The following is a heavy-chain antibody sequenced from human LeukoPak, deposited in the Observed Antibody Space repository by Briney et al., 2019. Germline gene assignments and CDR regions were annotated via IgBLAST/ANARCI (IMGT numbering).Heavy chain of an antibody. CDR2: INSKSGAT. CDR3: TIDEWELPGY. CDR1: GYTFTDYY. Sequence: ASVTVSCKTSGYTFTDYYIHWVRQAPGQGLEWMGWINSKSGATDFAQKFQGRITLTRDTSITTAHMEMNRLTSDDTAVYFCTIDEWELPGYWGQGTRVTVAT. J-gene: IGHJ4*02. D-gene: IGHD1-26*01. V-gene: IGHV1-2*02.